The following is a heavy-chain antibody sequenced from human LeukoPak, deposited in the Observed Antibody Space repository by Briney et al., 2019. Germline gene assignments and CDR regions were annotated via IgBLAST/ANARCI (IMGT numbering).Heavy chain of an antibody. CDR1: VGTFSSYA. Sequence: SVKVSCKASVGTFSSYAISWVRQAPGQGLEWMGGNIPTFGTANYAQKYQGRVTLTADESTSTAYLQLGSLRSEDTAVYYLPRLQPDGTTVNFQHWGQGTLVTDSS. CDR2: NIPTFGTA. J-gene: IGHJ1*01. CDR3: PRLQPDGTTVNFQH. D-gene: IGHD4-17*01. V-gene: IGHV1-69*01.